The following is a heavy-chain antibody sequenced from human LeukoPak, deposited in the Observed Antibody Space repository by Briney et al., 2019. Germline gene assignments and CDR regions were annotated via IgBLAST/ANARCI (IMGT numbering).Heavy chain of an antibody. CDR1: GGSISSYY. CDR2: IYYSGST. J-gene: IGHJ6*02. D-gene: IGHD6-13*01. V-gene: IGHV4-59*01. Sequence: SETLSLTCTVSGGSISSYYWSWIRQPPGKGLEWIGYIYYSGSTNYNPSLKSRVTISVDTSKNQFSLKLSSVTAADTAVYYCARRHSSSWTYGMDVWGQGTTATVSS. CDR3: ARRHSSSWTYGMDV.